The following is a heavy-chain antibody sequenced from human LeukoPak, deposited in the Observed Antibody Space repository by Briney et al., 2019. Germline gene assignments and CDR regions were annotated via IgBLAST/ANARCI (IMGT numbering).Heavy chain of an antibody. CDR3: AKDLYSGHEYYFDY. CDR1: GFTFSSYG. D-gene: IGHD5-12*01. V-gene: IGHV3-30*18. CDR2: ISYDGSNK. J-gene: IGHJ4*02. Sequence: PGGSLRLSCAASGFTFSSYGMHWVRQAPGKGLEWVAVISYDGSNKYYADSVKGRFTISRDNSKNTLYLQMNSLRAEDTAVYYCAKDLYSGHEYYFDYWGQGTLVTVSS.